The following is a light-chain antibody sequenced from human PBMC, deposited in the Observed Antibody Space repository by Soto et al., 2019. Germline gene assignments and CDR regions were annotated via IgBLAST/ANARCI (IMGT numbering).Light chain of an antibody. Sequence: EIVMTQSPATLSVSPGDRATLSCRASQSVSSNLAWYQQKPGQAPRLLIYDASNRATGTPARFSGRGSGTDFTLTISSLEPEDSAVYYCQQRYVWLTFGGGTKVDIK. CDR3: QQRYVWLT. CDR1: QSVSSN. CDR2: DAS. J-gene: IGKJ4*01. V-gene: IGKV3-11*01.